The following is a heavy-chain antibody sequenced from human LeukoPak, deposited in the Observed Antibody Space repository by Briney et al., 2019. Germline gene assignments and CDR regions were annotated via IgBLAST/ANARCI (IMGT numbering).Heavy chain of an antibody. CDR1: GFTFDDYA. CDR2: IDWNSGSV. V-gene: IGHV3-9*01. J-gene: IGHJ3*02. Sequence: GGSLRLSCAASGFTFDDYAMHWVRQAPGKGLEWVSGIDWNSGSVGYADSVKGRFTISRDNVKNSLSLQMNGLRAEDTALYYCVKDRKSRDLDSLDIWGQGTMVTVSS. CDR3: VKDRKSRDLDSLDI. D-gene: IGHD5-24*01.